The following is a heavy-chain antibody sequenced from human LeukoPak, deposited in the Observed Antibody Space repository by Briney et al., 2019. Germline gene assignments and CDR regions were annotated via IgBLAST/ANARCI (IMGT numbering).Heavy chain of an antibody. CDR1: GYTFTSYG. CDR2: ISAYNGNT. Sequence: ASMKVSCKASGYTFTSYGISWVRQAPGQGLEWMGWISAYNGNTNYAQKLQGRVTMTTDTSTSTAYMELRSLRSDDTAVYYCARGGRGYCSSPSSYRLDYWGQGTLVTVSS. D-gene: IGHD2-2*02. J-gene: IGHJ4*02. V-gene: IGHV1-18*01. CDR3: ARGGRGYCSSPSSYRLDY.